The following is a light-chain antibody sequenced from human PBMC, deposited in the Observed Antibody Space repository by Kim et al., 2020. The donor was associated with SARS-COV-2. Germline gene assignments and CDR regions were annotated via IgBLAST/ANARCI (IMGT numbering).Light chain of an antibody. CDR1: IRND. CDR3: QQDHNYPRT. V-gene: IGKV1-6*01. J-gene: IGKJ1*01. CDR2: AAT. Sequence: IRNDLGWYQQRPGKAPRLLIFAATALQSRVPSRFSGSGSGTEFTLTIDSLQPEDFATYFCQQDHNYPRTFGQGTPVEIK.